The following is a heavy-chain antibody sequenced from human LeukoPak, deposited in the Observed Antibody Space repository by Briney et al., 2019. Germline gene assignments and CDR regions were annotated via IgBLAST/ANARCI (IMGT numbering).Heavy chain of an antibody. D-gene: IGHD3-3*01. CDR3: ARRLSGDDAFDF. Sequence: GQSLHISCAASRHSSTNSCIGWARPVPGKGLDWMGTIQPGDSDATYSPSVQGKAIISAHTSTTTSSLQCSNLRPSDTGMYFCARRLSGDDAFDFCGQGTMVTVSS. CDR1: RHSSTNSC. J-gene: IGHJ3*01. CDR2: IQPGDSDA. V-gene: IGHV5-51*01.